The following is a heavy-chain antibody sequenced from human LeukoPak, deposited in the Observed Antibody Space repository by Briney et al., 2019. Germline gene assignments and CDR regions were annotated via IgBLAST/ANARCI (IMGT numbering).Heavy chain of an antibody. CDR1: GFTFSSYA. CDR3: ARERRVYDSSGYYGY. CDR2: ISYDGSNK. V-gene: IGHV3-30*04. J-gene: IGHJ4*02. Sequence: GGSQRLSCAASGFTFSSYAMHWVRQAPGKGLEWVAVISYDGSNKYYADSVKGRFTISRDNSKNTLYLQMNSMRAEDTAVYHCARERRVYDSSGYYGYWGQGTLVTVSS. D-gene: IGHD3-22*01.